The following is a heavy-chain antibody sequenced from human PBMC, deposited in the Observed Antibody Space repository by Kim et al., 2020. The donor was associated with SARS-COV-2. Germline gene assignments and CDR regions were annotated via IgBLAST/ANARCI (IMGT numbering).Heavy chain of an antibody. Sequence: GGSLRLSCAASGFTFSSYGMHWVRQAPGKGLEWVAVIWYDGSNKYYADSVKGRFTISRDNSKNTLYLQMNSLRAEDTAVYYCARAPPYSSSWYGMDVWGQGTTVTVSS. J-gene: IGHJ6*02. CDR3: ARAPPYSSSWYGMDV. CDR1: GFTFSSYG. CDR2: IWYDGSNK. D-gene: IGHD6-13*01. V-gene: IGHV3-33*01.